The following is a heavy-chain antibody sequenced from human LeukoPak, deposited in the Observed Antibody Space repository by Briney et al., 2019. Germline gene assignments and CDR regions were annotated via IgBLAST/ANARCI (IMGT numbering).Heavy chain of an antibody. J-gene: IGHJ4*02. CDR2: MNPNSGNT. CDR3: ARGMGATIGLNY. D-gene: IGHD1-26*01. V-gene: IGHV1-8*01. CDR1: GYTFTSYD. Sequence: ASVKVSCKASGYTFTSYDINWVRQATGQGLEWMGWMNPNSGNTGYAQKFQGRVTMTRNTSISTAYMELSSLRSEDTAVYYCARGMGATIGLNYWGQGTLVTVSS.